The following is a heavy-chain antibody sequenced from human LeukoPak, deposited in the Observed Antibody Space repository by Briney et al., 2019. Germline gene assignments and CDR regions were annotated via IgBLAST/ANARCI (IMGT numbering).Heavy chain of an antibody. CDR1: GYTFTNYY. D-gene: IGHD4-11*01. J-gene: IGHJ6*02. Sequence: ASVKVSCKASGYTFTNYYMHWVRQAPGQGLEWMGIINPSGGSTSYAQKFQGRVTMTRDTSTSTVYMELSSLRSEDTAVYYCARDGAALNDYSNYEYYYYGMDVWGQGTTVTVSS. CDR3: ARDGAALNDYSNYEYYYYGMDV. CDR2: INPSGGST. V-gene: IGHV1-46*01.